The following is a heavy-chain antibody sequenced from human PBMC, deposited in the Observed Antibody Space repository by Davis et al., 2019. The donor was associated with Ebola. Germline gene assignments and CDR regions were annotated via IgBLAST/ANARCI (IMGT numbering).Heavy chain of an antibody. D-gene: IGHD2-8*01. Sequence: MPSETLSLTYTVSGGSISSYYWSWIRQPPGKGLEWIGYIYYSGSTNYNPSLKSRVTISVDTSKNQFSLKLSSVTAADTAVYYCARDNVNGMDVWGQGTTVTVSS. J-gene: IGHJ6*02. CDR1: GGSISSYY. V-gene: IGHV4-59*01. CDR3: ARDNVNGMDV. CDR2: IYYSGST.